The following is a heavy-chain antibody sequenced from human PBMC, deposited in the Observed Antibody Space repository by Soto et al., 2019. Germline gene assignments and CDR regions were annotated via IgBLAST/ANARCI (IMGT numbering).Heavy chain of an antibody. Sequence: EVQLLESGGGLVQPGGSLRLSCAASGFTFSTYGMSWVRQAPGKGLECVSAISSSGGSTYYADSVKGRFTISRDNSKDTLYLQMNSLRGEDTAVYYCAKDRIYGDYPKWFDPWGQGTLVTVSS. CDR2: ISSSGGST. CDR1: GFTFSTYG. D-gene: IGHD4-17*01. J-gene: IGHJ5*02. CDR3: AKDRIYGDYPKWFDP. V-gene: IGHV3-23*01.